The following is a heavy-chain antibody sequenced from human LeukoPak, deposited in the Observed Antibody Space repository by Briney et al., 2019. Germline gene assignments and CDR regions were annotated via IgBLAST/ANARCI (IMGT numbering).Heavy chain of an antibody. CDR3: ARDRGSSWYPDWFDP. V-gene: IGHV4-4*07. D-gene: IGHD6-13*01. CDR1: GGSISSYY. CDR2: IYTSGST. J-gene: IGHJ5*02. Sequence: SETLSLTCTVSGGSISSYYWSWIRQPAGKGLEWIGRIYTSGSTNYNPSLKSRVTMSVDTSKNQFSLKLSSVTAADTAVYYCARDRGSSWYPDWFDPWGQGILVTVSS.